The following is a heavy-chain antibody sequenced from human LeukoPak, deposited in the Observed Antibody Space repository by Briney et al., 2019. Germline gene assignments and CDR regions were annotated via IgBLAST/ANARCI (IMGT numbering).Heavy chain of an antibody. CDR1: GGTFSSYA. Sequence: ASVKVSCKASGGTFSSYAISGVRQAPGQGLEWMGGIIPIFGTANYAQKFQGRVTITADESTSTAYMELSSLRSEDTAVYYCARGFGVAVACLFDYWGQGTLVTVSS. D-gene: IGHD6-19*01. CDR3: ARGFGVAVACLFDY. CDR2: IIPIFGTA. J-gene: IGHJ4*02. V-gene: IGHV1-69*13.